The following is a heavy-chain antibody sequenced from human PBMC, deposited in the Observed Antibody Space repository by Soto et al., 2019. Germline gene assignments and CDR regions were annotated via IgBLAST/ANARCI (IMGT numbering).Heavy chain of an antibody. CDR1: GGSISSRESY. CDR2: IFYSGST. CDR3: AKDSGYNYGYFRWFDP. J-gene: IGHJ5*02. D-gene: IGHD5-18*01. V-gene: IGHV4-61*08. Sequence: SETLSLTCSVSGGSISSRESYWGWIRQPPGRGLEWIGHIFYSGSTNYNPALKSRVTISVDTSKSQFSLKLSSVTAADTAVYYCAKDSGYNYGYFRWFDPWGQGTLVTVSS.